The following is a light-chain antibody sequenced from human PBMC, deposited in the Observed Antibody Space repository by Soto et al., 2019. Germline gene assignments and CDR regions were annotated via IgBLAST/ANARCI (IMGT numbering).Light chain of an antibody. Sequence: EIVLTQSPGTLSLSPGERATLSCRASHFVRTYLAWYQQKPGQAPRLLIYGASSRATGIPDRFSGRGSGTDFTLTISRLEPADFAVYYCQQYGSSSWTFVQGTKV. CDR3: QQYGSSSWT. CDR2: GAS. V-gene: IGKV3-20*01. J-gene: IGKJ1*01. CDR1: HFVRTY.